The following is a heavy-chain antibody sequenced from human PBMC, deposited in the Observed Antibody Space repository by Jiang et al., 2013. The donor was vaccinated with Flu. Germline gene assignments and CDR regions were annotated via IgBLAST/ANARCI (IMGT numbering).Heavy chain of an antibody. J-gene: IGHJ4*02. CDR2: ISGSGGST. Sequence: ISGSGGSTYYADSVKGRFTISRDNSKNTLYLQMNSLRAEDTAVYYCASPGTFDYWGQGTLVTVSS. CDR3: ASPGTFDY. V-gene: IGHV3-23*01. D-gene: IGHD1-26*01.